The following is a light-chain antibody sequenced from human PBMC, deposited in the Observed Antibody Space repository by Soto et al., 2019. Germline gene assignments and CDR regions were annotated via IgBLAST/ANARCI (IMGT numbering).Light chain of an antibody. CDR1: QSLLHSNGYNY. J-gene: IGKJ2*01. V-gene: IGKV2-28*01. Sequence: DIVMTQSPLSLPVTPGEPASISCRSSQSLLHSNGYNYLDWYLQKPGQSPQLLIYLGSNRASGVPDRFSGSGSGTDFTLTISRVEAEDVGVYYCMQAIQTFGQGTKLEIK. CDR3: MQAIQT. CDR2: LGS.